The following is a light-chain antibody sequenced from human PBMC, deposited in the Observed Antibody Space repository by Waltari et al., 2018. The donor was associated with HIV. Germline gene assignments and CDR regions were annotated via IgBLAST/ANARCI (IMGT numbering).Light chain of an antibody. Sequence: SYEVTQTPSVSVSPGQTASITCSGEEVKYKYVCWYQQMPGQSPSFVMYEDSKRPSGIPARFSGSNSGNTATLTISGTQVTDEADYYCQVCDSSPGTVVFGGGTKLTVL. CDR2: EDS. J-gene: IGLJ2*01. CDR3: QVCDSSPGTVV. V-gene: IGLV3-1*01. CDR1: EVKYKY.